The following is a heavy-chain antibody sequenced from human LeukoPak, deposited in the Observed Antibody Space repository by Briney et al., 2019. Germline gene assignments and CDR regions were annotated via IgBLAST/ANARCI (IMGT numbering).Heavy chain of an antibody. CDR1: GFTFSSYG. J-gene: IGHJ6*04. CDR2: ISYDGSNK. V-gene: IGHV3-30*18. D-gene: IGHD2-2*01. Sequence: GGSLRLSCAASGFTFSSYGMHWVRQAPGKGLEWVAVISYDGSNKYYADSVKGRFTIPRDNSKNTLYLQMNSLRAEDTAVYYCAKEVVPAARYYYYGMDVWGKGTTVTVSS. CDR3: AKEVVPAARYYYYGMDV.